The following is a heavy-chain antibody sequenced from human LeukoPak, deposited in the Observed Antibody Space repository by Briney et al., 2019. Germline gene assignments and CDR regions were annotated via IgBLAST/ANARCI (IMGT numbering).Heavy chain of an antibody. Sequence: SGPALVKPTQTLTLTCTFSGFSFTTSGMCVSWVRQPPGKALEWLARIDWDDDKYYSTSLKTRLTISKDTSKNQVVLTMTNMDPADTATYYCARIKEYSSSNWYEDFFDYWGQGILVTVSS. V-gene: IGHV2-70*11. CDR1: GFSFTTSGMC. D-gene: IGHD6-13*01. J-gene: IGHJ4*02. CDR2: IDWDDDK. CDR3: ARIKEYSSSNWYEDFFDY.